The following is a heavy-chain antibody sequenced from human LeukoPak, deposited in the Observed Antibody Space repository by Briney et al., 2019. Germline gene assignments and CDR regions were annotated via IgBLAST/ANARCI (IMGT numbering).Heavy chain of an antibody. Sequence: GGSLRLSCAASGFTFSTYAMSWVRQAPGKGLEWVSAISGSGGSTYYADSVKGRFTISRDNSKNTLYLQMNSLRAEDTAVYYCAKNSGNYVYFDYWGQGTLVTVSS. J-gene: IGHJ4*02. CDR2: ISGSGGST. CDR3: AKNSGNYVYFDY. V-gene: IGHV3-23*01. D-gene: IGHD1-7*01. CDR1: GFTFSTYA.